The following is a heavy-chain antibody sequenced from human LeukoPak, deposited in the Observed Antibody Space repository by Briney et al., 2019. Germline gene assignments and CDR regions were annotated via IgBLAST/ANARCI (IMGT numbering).Heavy chain of an antibody. D-gene: IGHD6-19*01. Sequence: GASVKVSCKASGYTFTGYYMHWVRQAPGQGLERMGWINPNSGSTNYAQKFQGRVTMTRDTSISTAYMELSRARSDDTAVYYCARERKPGIAVAGAGGRDYYYMDVWGKGTTVTVSS. J-gene: IGHJ6*03. CDR1: GYTFTGYY. V-gene: IGHV1-2*02. CDR2: INPNSGST. CDR3: ARERKPGIAVAGAGGRDYYYMDV.